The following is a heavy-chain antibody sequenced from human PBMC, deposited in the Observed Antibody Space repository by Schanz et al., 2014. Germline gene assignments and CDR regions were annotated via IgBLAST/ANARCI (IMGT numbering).Heavy chain of an antibody. CDR3: ARGRVLES. V-gene: IGHV3-11*06. J-gene: IGHJ5*02. CDR2: VSSSSSYT. Sequence: QVQLVESGGGVVQPGRSLRLSCASSGFSFTTYAMSWIRQAPGKGLEWVSYVSSSSSYTHYADSVKGRFTISRDNSNKTVDLQMNSLRPEDTAVYYCARGRVLESWGQGTLVTVSS. CDR1: GFSFTTYA. D-gene: IGHD1-1*01.